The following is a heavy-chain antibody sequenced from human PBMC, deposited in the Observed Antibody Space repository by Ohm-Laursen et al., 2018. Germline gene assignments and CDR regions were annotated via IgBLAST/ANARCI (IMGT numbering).Heavy chain of an antibody. J-gene: IGHJ4*02. CDR1: GGAISRYY. Sequence: GTLSLTCSVSGGAISRYYWNWIRQPPGKGLEWIGHIYYSGSTNYNPSLKSRVTISVDTSKNQFSLKLNSVTAADTAVYFCARGGTQLVTATSFDYWGQGALVTVSS. CDR3: ARGGTQLVTATSFDY. V-gene: IGHV4-59*01. CDR2: IYYSGST. D-gene: IGHD2-21*02.